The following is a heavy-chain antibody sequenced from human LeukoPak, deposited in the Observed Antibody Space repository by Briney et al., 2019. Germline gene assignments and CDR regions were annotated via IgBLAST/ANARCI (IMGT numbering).Heavy chain of an antibody. Sequence: GRSLRLSCAASGFTFSSYWMSWVRQAPGKGLEWVANIKQDGSEKYYVDSVKGRFTISRDNAKNSLYLQMNSLRAEDTAVYYCAREVAYDYVWGSYRTATDYFDYWGQGTLVTVSS. CDR3: AREVAYDYVWGSYRTATDYFDY. CDR2: IKQDGSEK. J-gene: IGHJ4*02. V-gene: IGHV3-7*01. CDR1: GFTFSSYW. D-gene: IGHD3-16*02.